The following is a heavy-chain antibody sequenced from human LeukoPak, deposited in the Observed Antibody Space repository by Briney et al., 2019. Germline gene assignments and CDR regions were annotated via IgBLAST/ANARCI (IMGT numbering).Heavy chain of an antibody. J-gene: IGHJ5*02. D-gene: IGHD5-18*01. CDR3: ARRSYGLSPNWFDP. V-gene: IGHV4-38-2*02. CDR1: GYSISSGYY. CDR2: IYHSGST. Sequence: SETLSLTCTVSGYSISSGYYWGWIRQPPGKGLEWIGSIYHSGSTYYNPSLKSRVTISVDTSKNQFSLKLSSVTAADTAVYYCARRSYGLSPNWFDPWGQGTLVTVSS.